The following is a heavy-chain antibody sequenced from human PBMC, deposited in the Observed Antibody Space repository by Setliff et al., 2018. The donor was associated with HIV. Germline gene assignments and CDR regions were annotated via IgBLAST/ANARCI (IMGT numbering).Heavy chain of an antibody. CDR2: IKQDGSEK. CDR1: GFTLSNFW. J-gene: IGHJ4*02. V-gene: IGHV3-7*01. D-gene: IGHD5-18*01. CDR3: ARDGYSYGFFDY. Sequence: GGSLRLSCAASGFTLSNFWMTWVRQAPGKGLEWVASIKQDGSEKNYVDSVKGRFTLSRDNAKNSLFLQMNSLRVEDTAVYYCARDGYSYGFFDYWGQGSLVTVSS.